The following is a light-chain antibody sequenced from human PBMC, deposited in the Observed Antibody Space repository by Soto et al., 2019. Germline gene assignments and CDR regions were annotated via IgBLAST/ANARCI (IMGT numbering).Light chain of an antibody. J-gene: IGLJ2*01. CDR2: DFT. V-gene: IGLV2-11*01. CDR3: CSYAGSYVV. Sequence: QSALTQPRSVSGSPGQSVAISCTGTSSDVGGHSYVSWYQHHPGKAPKLMIYDFTKRPSGVPDRLSGSKSGNTASLTISGLQAEDEGDYNCCSYAGSYVVFGGGTKLTVL. CDR1: SSDVGGHSY.